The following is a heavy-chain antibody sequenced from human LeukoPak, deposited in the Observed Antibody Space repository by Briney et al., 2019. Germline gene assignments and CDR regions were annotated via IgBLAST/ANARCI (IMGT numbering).Heavy chain of an antibody. Sequence: ASVKLSYNASGYPFTGYYMHCVPQAPGQALEWMGRLNPNRGGTHYAQKFQGRVTMTRDTSISRAYMELRRLRSDDTAVYYCARDRGIAVAGTRYGLGVVDYWGQGTLVTVSS. D-gene: IGHD6-19*01. V-gene: IGHV1-2*06. CDR2: LNPNRGGT. CDR3: ARDRGIAVAGTRYGLGVVDY. CDR1: GYPFTGYY. J-gene: IGHJ4*02.